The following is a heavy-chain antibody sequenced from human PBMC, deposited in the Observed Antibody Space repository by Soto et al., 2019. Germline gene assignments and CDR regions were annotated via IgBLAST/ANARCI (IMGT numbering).Heavy chain of an antibody. D-gene: IGHD2-21*01. V-gene: IGHV4-59*01. CDR2: IYYSGST. Sequence: PSETLSLTCTVSGGSISSYYWSWIRQPPGKGLEWIGYIYYSGSTNYNPSLKSRVTISVDTSKNQFSLKLSSVTAADTAVYYCARETPPFGGEDYFDYWGQGTLVTVSS. J-gene: IGHJ4*02. CDR1: GGSISSYY. CDR3: ARETPPFGGEDYFDY.